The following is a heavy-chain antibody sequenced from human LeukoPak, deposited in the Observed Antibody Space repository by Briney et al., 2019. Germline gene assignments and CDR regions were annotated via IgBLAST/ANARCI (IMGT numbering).Heavy chain of an antibody. D-gene: IGHD3-10*01. CDR3: ASRDYYGSGSYPYYFDY. Sequence: PSETLSLTCAVYGGSFSGYYCSWIRQPPGKGLEWIGEINHSGSTNYNPSLKSRVTISVDTSKNQFSLKLSSVTAADTAVYYCASRDYYGSGSYPYYFDYWGQGTLVTVSS. CDR2: INHSGST. J-gene: IGHJ4*02. V-gene: IGHV4-34*01. CDR1: GGSFSGYY.